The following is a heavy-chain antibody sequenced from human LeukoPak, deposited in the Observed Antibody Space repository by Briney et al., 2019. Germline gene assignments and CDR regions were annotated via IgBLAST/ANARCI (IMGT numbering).Heavy chain of an antibody. D-gene: IGHD1-26*01. V-gene: IGHV3-21*01. CDR3: ARDKSGSYDRYMGV. CDR2: ISSRSTYI. Sequence: GGSLRLSYAASGFTFDTYSMDWVRQAPGKGLEWVSSISSRSTYIYYADSVKGRFTISRDNANNSLHLQMNSLRAEDTAVYYCARDKSGSYDRYMGVWGTGTTVTVSS. CDR1: GFTFDTYS. J-gene: IGHJ6*03.